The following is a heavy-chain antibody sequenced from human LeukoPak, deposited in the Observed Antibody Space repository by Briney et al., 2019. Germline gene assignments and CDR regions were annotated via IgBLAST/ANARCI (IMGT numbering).Heavy chain of an antibody. J-gene: IGHJ6*03. CDR1: GFTFSSYS. D-gene: IGHD3-10*01. CDR2: ISSSSSTI. V-gene: IGHV3-48*01. Sequence: GGSLRLSCAAPGFTFSSYSMNWVRQAPGKGLEWVSYISSSSSTIYYADSVKGRFTISRDNAKNSLYLQMNSLRAEDTAVYYCARGRYYYGSGSPQGMDVWGKGTTVTVSS. CDR3: ARGRYYYGSGSPQGMDV.